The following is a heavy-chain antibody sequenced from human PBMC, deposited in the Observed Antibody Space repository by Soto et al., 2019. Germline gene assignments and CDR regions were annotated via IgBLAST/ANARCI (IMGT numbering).Heavy chain of an antibody. D-gene: IGHD6-13*01. V-gene: IGHV4-4*02. CDR1: GGSISSTNW. Sequence: SETLSLTCAVSGGSISSTNWWTWVRQSPGRGLEWIGEIYHSGTTNYSPSLKSRVNIAVDMSTNHFSLTLISVTAADTAVYYCALPATADFDYWGKGILVTVSS. CDR3: ALPATADFDY. CDR2: IYHSGTT. J-gene: IGHJ4*02.